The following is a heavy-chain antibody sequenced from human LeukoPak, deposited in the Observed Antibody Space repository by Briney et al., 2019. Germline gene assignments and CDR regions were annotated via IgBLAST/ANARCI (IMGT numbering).Heavy chain of an antibody. Sequence: GGSLRLSCAASGFTVSSNYMSWVRQAPGKGLEWVSVFYSGGSTYYADSVQGRFTISRDNSKNTVHLQMNSLGAEDTAVYYCARGAGWNYFEYWGQGTLVTVSS. V-gene: IGHV3-66*02. J-gene: IGHJ4*02. D-gene: IGHD6-19*01. CDR3: ARGAGWNYFEY. CDR1: GFTVSSNY. CDR2: FYSGGST.